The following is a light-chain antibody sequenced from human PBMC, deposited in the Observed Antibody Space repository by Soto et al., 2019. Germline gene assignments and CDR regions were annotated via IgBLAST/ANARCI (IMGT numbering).Light chain of an antibody. V-gene: IGLV2-14*01. Sequence: QSALTQPASVSGSPGQSITISCTGTSSDVGGYKYVSWYQQHPGKAPKIMIYEVSNRPSGVANRFSGSKSGNTAALTISGLQAEDEADYYCSSYTSSSIDYVFGTGTKFTVL. CDR1: SSDVGGYKY. CDR2: EVS. J-gene: IGLJ1*01. CDR3: SSYTSSSIDYV.